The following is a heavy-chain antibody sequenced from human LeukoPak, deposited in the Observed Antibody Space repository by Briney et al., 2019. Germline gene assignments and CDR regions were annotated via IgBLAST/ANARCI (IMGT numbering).Heavy chain of an antibody. CDR1: GFTFSDAW. D-gene: IGHD4-23*01. V-gene: IGHV3-23*01. CDR3: ARGGGNSWFDY. Sequence: PGGSLRLSCAASGFTFSDAWMNWVRQAPGKGLEWVSAISGSGGSTYYADSVKGRFTISRDNSKNTLYLQTNSLRADDTAVYYCARGGGNSWFDYWGQGTLVTVSS. CDR2: ISGSGGST. J-gene: IGHJ4*02.